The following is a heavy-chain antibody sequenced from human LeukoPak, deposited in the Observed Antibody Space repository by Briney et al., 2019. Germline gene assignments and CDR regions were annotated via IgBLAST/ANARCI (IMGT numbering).Heavy chain of an antibody. J-gene: IGHJ4*02. CDR3: ARVDLLTGYYFFDY. Sequence: ASVKVSCKASGYTFSNYGISWVRQAPGQGLEWVGWIRGDNGNTNYAQKLQGRVAMTTDTSTSTAYMELRSLGSDETAVYYCARVDLLTGYYFFDYWGQGTLVTVSS. V-gene: IGHV1-18*01. CDR2: IRGDNGNT. CDR1: GYTFSNYG. D-gene: IGHD3-9*01.